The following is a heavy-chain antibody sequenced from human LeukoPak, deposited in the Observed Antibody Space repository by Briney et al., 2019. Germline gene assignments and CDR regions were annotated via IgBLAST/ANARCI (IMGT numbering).Heavy chain of an antibody. CDR3: ARGGRYYDSSGYLDY. V-gene: IGHV1-69*13. CDR2: IIPIFGTA. J-gene: IGHJ4*02. CDR1: GGTFSSYA. Sequence: SVKVSCKASGGTFSSYAISWVRQAPGQGLEWMGGIIPIFGTANYAQKFQGRVTITADESTSTAYMELSSLRSEDTAVYYCARGGRYYDSSGYLDYWGQGTLVAVSS. D-gene: IGHD3-22*01.